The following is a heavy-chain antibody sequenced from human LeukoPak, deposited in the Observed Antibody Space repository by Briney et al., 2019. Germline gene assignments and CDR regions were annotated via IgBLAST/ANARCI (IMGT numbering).Heavy chain of an antibody. D-gene: IGHD3-22*01. CDR3: VRFSEFSDGSAHYLDH. V-gene: IGHV4-59*08. J-gene: IGHJ4*02. CDR2: IYYSGST. Sequence: SETLSLTCTVSGGSINNYFWSWVRQPPGEGLEWIAYIYYSGSTNYNPSLKTRVTISVDTSKNQFSLRLNSVTAADTAVYYCVRFSEFSDGSAHYLDHWGQGILVTVSS. CDR1: GGSINNYF.